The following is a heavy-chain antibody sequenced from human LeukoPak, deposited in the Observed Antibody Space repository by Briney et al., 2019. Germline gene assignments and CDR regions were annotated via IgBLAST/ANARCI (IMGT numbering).Heavy chain of an antibody. Sequence: SETLSLTCTVSGGSISSYYWSWIRQPPGKGLEWIGYIYYSGSTNYNPSLKSRVTISVDTSKNQFSLKLSSVTAADTAVYYCVRVYDFWSGYYSINWFDPWGQGTLVTVSS. J-gene: IGHJ5*02. V-gene: IGHV4-59*01. CDR2: IYYSGST. CDR3: VRVYDFWSGYYSINWFDP. CDR1: GGSISSYY. D-gene: IGHD3-3*01.